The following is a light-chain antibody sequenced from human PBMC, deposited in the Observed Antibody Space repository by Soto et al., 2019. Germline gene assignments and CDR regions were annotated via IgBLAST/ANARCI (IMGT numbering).Light chain of an antibody. V-gene: IGKV1-5*01. CDR3: QQYSSYPT. CDR1: QGISNW. J-gene: IGKJ1*01. CDR2: HAS. Sequence: DLQMTPSPSTLSPPIGDTVTVPCRASQGISNWLAWYQQKPGKAPKLLIFHASSLESGVPSRFSGSGSGTEFTLTISSLQSDDFATYYCQQYSSYPTFGQGTKVDIK.